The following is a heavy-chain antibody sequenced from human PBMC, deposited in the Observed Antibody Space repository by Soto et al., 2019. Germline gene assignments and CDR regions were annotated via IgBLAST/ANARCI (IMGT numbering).Heavy chain of an antibody. V-gene: IGHV3-23*01. CDR3: AKKPLKIVVVPAAIDY. CDR1: GFTFSSYA. D-gene: IGHD2-2*01. Sequence: GGSLRLSCAASGFTFSSYAMSWVRQAPGKGLEWVSAISGSGGSTYYADSVKGRFTISRDNSKNTLYLQMNSLRAEDTAVYYCAKKPLKIVVVPAAIDYWGQGTLVTVSS. J-gene: IGHJ4*02. CDR2: ISGSGGST.